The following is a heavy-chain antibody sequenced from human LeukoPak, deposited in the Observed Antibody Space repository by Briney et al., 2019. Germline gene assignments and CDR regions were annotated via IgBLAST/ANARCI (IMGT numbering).Heavy chain of an antibody. V-gene: IGHV3-30*18. Sequence: PGRSLRLSCAASGFTFSSYGMHWVRQAPGKGLEWVAVISYDGSNKYYADSVKGRFTISRDNSKNTLYLQMNSLRAEDTAVYYCAKDRTMVRGVIVNWFDPWGQGTLVTVSS. D-gene: IGHD3-10*01. J-gene: IGHJ5*02. CDR2: ISYDGSNK. CDR3: AKDRTMVRGVIVNWFDP. CDR1: GFTFSSYG.